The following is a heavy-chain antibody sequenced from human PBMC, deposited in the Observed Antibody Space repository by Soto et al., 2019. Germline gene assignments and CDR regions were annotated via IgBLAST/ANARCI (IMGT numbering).Heavy chain of an antibody. CDR3: ASVPYYDFWSGSRSPSYYYYGIDV. CDR1: GGSVSSRTYY. Sequence: SETLSLTCTASGGSVSSRTYYWAWIRQSPGKGLEWIGNIDYSGSTYDNPSLKSRVIMSVDTSRNQFSLKLSSVTAADTAVYYCASVPYYDFWSGSRSPSYYYYGIDVWGQGTTVTVSS. D-gene: IGHD3-3*01. CDR2: IDYSGST. V-gene: IGHV4-39*01. J-gene: IGHJ6*02.